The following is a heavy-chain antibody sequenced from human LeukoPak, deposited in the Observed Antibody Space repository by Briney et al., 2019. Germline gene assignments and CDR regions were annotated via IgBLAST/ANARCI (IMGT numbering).Heavy chain of an antibody. V-gene: IGHV3-23*01. Sequence: GGFLRLSCAASGFTFSSYAMSWVRQAPGKGLEWVSAISGSGGSTYYADSVKGRFTISRDNSKNTLYLQMNSLRAEDTAVYYCAKHYYGSGSYYREADYWGQGTLVTVSS. CDR1: GFTFSSYA. CDR2: ISGSGGST. D-gene: IGHD3-10*01. CDR3: AKHYYGSGSYYREADY. J-gene: IGHJ4*02.